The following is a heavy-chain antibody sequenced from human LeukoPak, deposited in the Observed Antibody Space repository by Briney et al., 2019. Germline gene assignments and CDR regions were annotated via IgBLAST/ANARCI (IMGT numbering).Heavy chain of an antibody. V-gene: IGHV3-66*01. CDR3: ARDPILAYCGGDCYPPGGY. J-gene: IGHJ4*02. CDR1: GFTVSSNY. Sequence: GGSLRLSCAASGFTVSSNYMSWVRQAPGKGLEWVSVIYSGGSTYYADSVKGRFTISRDNSKNTLYLQMNSLRAEDTAVYYCARDPILAYCGGDCYPPGGYWGQGTLVTVSS. CDR2: IYSGGST. D-gene: IGHD2-21*02.